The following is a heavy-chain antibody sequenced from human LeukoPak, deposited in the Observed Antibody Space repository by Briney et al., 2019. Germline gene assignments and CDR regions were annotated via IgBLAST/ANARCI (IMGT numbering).Heavy chain of an antibody. Sequence: VASVKVSCKASAYTFTAYYILWVRQAPGQGLEWMGWINPNSGGTNSAQKFQGRVNMIRDTSISTAYMELTRLTSDDTAVYFCARGGVVGGYNGWFDPWGQGTLVTVSS. D-gene: IGHD1-26*01. CDR1: AYTFTAYY. V-gene: IGHV1-2*02. J-gene: IGHJ5*02. CDR2: INPNSGGT. CDR3: ARGGVVGGYNGWFDP.